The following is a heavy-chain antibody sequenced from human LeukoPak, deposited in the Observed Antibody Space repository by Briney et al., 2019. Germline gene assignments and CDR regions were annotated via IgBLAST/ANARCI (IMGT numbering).Heavy chain of an antibody. CDR1: GFTFSTFG. J-gene: IGHJ4*02. CDR2: VRHDGSNK. Sequence: GGSLRLSCVASGFTFSTFGMHWVRQTPGKGLEWISFVRHDGSNKYYADFVKGRFTISRDNSKNTPYLQMNSLKPEDTAVYYCTKDADPMGAHDFWGQGTLVTVSS. V-gene: IGHV3-30*02. D-gene: IGHD1-26*01. CDR3: TKDADPMGAHDF.